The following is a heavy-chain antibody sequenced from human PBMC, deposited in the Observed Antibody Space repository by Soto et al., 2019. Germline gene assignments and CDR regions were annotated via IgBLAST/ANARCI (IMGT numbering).Heavy chain of an antibody. Sequence: GGSLRLSCTASGFTFGDYVVSWVRQAPGKGLEWVGFIRSKAYGGTTEYAASVKGRFTISRDDSKSIAYLQMSSLKTEDTAVYYCTRVPQYPPGTMDVWGQGTTVTVSS. J-gene: IGHJ6*02. CDR3: TRVPQYPPGTMDV. CDR1: GFTFGDYV. V-gene: IGHV3-49*04. CDR2: IRSKAYGGTT. D-gene: IGHD4-4*01.